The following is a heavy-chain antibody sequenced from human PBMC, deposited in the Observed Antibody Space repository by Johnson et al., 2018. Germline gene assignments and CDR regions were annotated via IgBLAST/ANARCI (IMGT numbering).Heavy chain of an antibody. V-gene: IGHV3-33*05. Sequence: QVQLVESGGGVVQPGRSLRLSCAASGFTFSSYGMHWVRQAPGKGLEWVAVISYDGSNKYYADSVKGRFTISRDNSKNTLYLQMNSLRAEDTAMYYCARGGKDYYGMDVWGQGTTVTVSS. J-gene: IGHJ6*02. CDR1: GFTFSSYG. CDR3: ARGGKDYYGMDV. CDR2: ISYDGSNK. D-gene: IGHD3-10*01.